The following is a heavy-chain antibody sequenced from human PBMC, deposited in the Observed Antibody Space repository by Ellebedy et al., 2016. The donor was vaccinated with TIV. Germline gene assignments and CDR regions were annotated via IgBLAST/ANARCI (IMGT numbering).Heavy chain of an antibody. Sequence: GESLKISXAASGFTFSSYSMNWVRQAPGKGLEWVSSISSSSSYIYYADSVKGRFTISRDNAKNSLYLQMNSLRAEDTAVYYCAREKIKLRIVVVPAASDAFDIWGQGTMVTVSS. V-gene: IGHV3-21*01. CDR2: ISSSSSYI. CDR3: AREKIKLRIVVVPAASDAFDI. J-gene: IGHJ3*02. CDR1: GFTFSSYS. D-gene: IGHD2-2*01.